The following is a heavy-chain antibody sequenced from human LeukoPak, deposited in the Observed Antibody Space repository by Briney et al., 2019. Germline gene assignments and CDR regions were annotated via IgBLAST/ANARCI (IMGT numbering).Heavy chain of an antibody. J-gene: IGHJ5*02. V-gene: IGHV6-1*01. CDR2: TYYRSKWYN. Sequence: SQTLALTCAISGDSVSSNSAAWNWIRQSPSRGLEWLERTYYRSKWYNDYAVSVKSRITINPDTSKNQFSLQLNSVTPEDTAVYYCAREDGYNWNDDWFDPWGQGTLVTVSS. CDR3: AREDGYNWNDDWFDP. D-gene: IGHD1-1*01. CDR1: GDSVSSNSAA.